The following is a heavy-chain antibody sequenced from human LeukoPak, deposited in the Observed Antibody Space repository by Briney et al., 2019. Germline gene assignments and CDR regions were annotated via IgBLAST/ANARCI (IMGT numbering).Heavy chain of an antibody. CDR2: INHSGST. V-gene: IGHV4-34*01. D-gene: IGHD6-19*01. Sequence: PSETLSLTCAVYGGSFSGYYWSWIRQPPGKGLEWIGEINHSGSTNYNPSLKSRVTISVDTSKNQFSLKLSSVTAADTAVYYCARRRDHIWSSGPGGPIDYWGQGTLVTVSS. J-gene: IGHJ4*02. CDR1: GGSFSGYY. CDR3: ARRRDHIWSSGPGGPIDY.